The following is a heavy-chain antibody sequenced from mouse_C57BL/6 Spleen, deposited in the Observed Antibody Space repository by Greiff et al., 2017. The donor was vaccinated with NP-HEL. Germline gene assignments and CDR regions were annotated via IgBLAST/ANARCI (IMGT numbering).Heavy chain of an antibody. Sequence: QVQLQQPGAELVKPGASVKLSCKASGYTFTSYWMHWVKQRPGRGLEWIGRIAPNSGGTKYNEKFKSKATLTVDKPSSTAYMPLSSLTSEDAAVYYCAREGEYYSMDYWGKGTSVTVSS. D-gene: IGHD1-1*01. CDR2: IAPNSGGT. CDR1: GYTFTSYW. J-gene: IGHJ4*01. CDR3: AREGEYYSMDY. V-gene: IGHV1-72*01.